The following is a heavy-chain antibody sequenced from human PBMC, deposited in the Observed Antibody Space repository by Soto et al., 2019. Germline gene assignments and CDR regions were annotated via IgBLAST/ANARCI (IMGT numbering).Heavy chain of an antibody. CDR3: ARRRYYYDSSGYYGMDV. D-gene: IGHD3-22*01. CDR2: INHSGST. V-gene: IGHV4-34*01. Sequence: SEILSLTCAVYGGSFSGYYWSWIRQPPGKGLEWIGEINHSGSTNYNPSLKSRVTISVDTSKNQFSLKLSSVTAADTAVYYCARRRYYYDSSGYYGMDVCGKGTKVT. CDR1: GGSFSGYY. J-gene: IGHJ6*04.